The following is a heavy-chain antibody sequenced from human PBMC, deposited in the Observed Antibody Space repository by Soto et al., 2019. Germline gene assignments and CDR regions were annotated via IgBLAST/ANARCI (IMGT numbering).Heavy chain of an antibody. CDR1: DGSIINVY. CDR2: IFHGGNA. Sequence: PSEPRSHTCTVSDGSIINVYRSWIRQSPGKRLEWIGFIFHGGNAKYNPSLKSRVTISVDTSKNQFSLSLDSVTAADTAVYFCARAHAPTLPFDYWGQGTLVTVSS. D-gene: IGHD2-15*01. CDR3: ARAHAPTLPFDY. V-gene: IGHV4-59*01. J-gene: IGHJ4*01.